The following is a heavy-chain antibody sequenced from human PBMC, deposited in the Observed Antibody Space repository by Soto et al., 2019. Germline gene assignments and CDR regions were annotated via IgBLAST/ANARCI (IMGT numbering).Heavy chain of an antibody. V-gene: IGHV4-59*01. D-gene: IGHD6-13*01. J-gene: IGHJ4*02. CDR2: IHVTGNT. CDR1: GGSMNNYL. CDR3: ARGPFFARQQPFDS. Sequence: SETLSLTCTVSGGSMNNYLWSWIRQTPGGGLQWIGYIHVTGNTYHNPSLKSPVTISVDASKTQFSLTLSSVTAADTAVYYCARGPFFARQQPFDSWGKGIRGIASS.